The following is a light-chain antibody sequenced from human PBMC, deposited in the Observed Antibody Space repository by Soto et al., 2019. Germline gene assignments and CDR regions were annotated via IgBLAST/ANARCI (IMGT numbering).Light chain of an antibody. CDR1: SSDVGGYNH. Sequence: QSVLTQPASVSGAPGQSITVSCTGTSSDVGGYNHVSWYQHYPGKAPKLIIYDVTNRPSGVSNRFSGSKSGNTASLTISGLQAEDEAGYFCSSYTRSTIYIFGTGTKVTVL. V-gene: IGLV2-14*03. CDR2: DVT. CDR3: SSYTRSTIYI. J-gene: IGLJ1*01.